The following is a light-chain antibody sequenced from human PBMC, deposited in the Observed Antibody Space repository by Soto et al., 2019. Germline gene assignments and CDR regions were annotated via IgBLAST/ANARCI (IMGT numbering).Light chain of an antibody. CDR1: SSEVGSYDL. Sequence: QSATTKPASVSGSPGQSITVSRTGTSSEVGSYDLVSWYQQYPGKAPKLMIYEVSKRPSGVSNRFSGSKSGNTASLTISGLQAEDEGDYYCCSYAGSSTQVFGGGTKVTVL. CDR2: EVS. CDR3: CSYAGSSTQV. J-gene: IGLJ2*01. V-gene: IGLV2-23*02.